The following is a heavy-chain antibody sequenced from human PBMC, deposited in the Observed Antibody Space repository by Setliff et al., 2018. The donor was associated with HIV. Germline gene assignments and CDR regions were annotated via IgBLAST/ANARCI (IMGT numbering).Heavy chain of an antibody. V-gene: IGHV3-48*04. CDR2: ISSSGTTI. J-gene: IGHJ4*02. Sequence: GGSLRLSCAASGFTFSSYSMNWVRQAPGKGLEWVSYISSSGTTIYYADSVKGRFTISRDNAKNSLFLQMNSLRVEDTAVYYCVRDSQGYYDTGDFYYGRIDSWGQGTLVTVSS. D-gene: IGHD3-22*01. CDR1: GFTFSSYS. CDR3: VRDSQGYYDTGDFYYGRIDS.